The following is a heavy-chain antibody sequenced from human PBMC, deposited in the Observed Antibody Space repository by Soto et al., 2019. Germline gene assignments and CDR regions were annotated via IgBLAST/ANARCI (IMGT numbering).Heavy chain of an antibody. J-gene: IGHJ5*02. CDR2: VNTYNGNT. V-gene: IGHV1-18*04. D-gene: IGHD3-16*02. CDR1: GYTFTSFG. Sequence: ASVKVSCKASGYTFTSFGVNWVRQAPGQGLEWIGWVNTYNGNTKYSQKFQGRVTMTADTSTSTAYMEAGSLRSDDTAVYYCAGSSGGVFGIIIEGSNWLAPWGQGSLVTVSS. CDR3: AGSSGGVFGIIIEGSNWLAP.